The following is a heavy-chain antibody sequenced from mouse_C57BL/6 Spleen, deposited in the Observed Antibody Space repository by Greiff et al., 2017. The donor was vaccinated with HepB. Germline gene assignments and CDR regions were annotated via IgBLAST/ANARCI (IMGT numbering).Heavy chain of an antibody. J-gene: IGHJ2*01. Sequence: QVQLQQPGAELVRPGSSVKLSCKASGYTFTSYWMHWVKQRPIQGLEWIGNIDPSDSETHYNQKFKDKATLTVDKSSSTAYMQLSSLTSEDSAVYYCARREAYYGSSILDYWGQGTTRTVSS. CDR1: GYTFTSYW. D-gene: IGHD1-1*01. V-gene: IGHV1-52*01. CDR2: IDPSDSET. CDR3: ARREAYYGSSILDY.